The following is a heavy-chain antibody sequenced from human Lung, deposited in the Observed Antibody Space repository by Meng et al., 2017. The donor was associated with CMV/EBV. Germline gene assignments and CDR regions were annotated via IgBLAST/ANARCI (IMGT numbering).Heavy chain of an antibody. J-gene: IGHJ5*02. CDR3: ARDHSHCSSTSCYLGGFDP. CDR1: GFTFSSYS. CDR2: ISSSSSYI. Sequence: GESLKISCAASGFTFSSYSMNWVRQAPGKGLEWVSSISSSSSYIYYADSVKGRFTISRDNAKNSLYLQMNSLRAEDTAVYYCARDHSHCSSTSCYLGGFDPXGQRXLVTVSS. V-gene: IGHV3-21*01. D-gene: IGHD2-2*01.